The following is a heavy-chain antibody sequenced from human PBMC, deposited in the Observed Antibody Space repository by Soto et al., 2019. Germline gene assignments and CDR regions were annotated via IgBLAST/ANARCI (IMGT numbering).Heavy chain of an antibody. CDR1: GYSFTSYW. CDR2: IYPGDSDT. V-gene: IGHV5-51*01. D-gene: IGHD4-4*01. CDR3: ARRSRDYSNYGMDV. J-gene: IGHJ6*02. Sequence: GAALKISGKGSGYSFTSYWIGSVRQMPGKGLEWMGIIYPGDSDTRYSPSFQGQVTISADKSISTAYLQWSSLKASDTAMYYSARRSRDYSNYGMDVWGQGTTVTVSS.